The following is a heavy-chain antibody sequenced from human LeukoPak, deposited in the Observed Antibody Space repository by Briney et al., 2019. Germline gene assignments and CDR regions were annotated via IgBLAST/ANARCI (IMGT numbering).Heavy chain of an antibody. V-gene: IGHV3-11*01. CDR2: ISGGGSTK. CDR3: ARENFGVTAPYDAFDI. CDR1: GFSFSDHY. D-gene: IGHD3-3*01. Sequence: PGGSLRLSCAASGFSFSDHYMSWIRQAPGKGLEWVSYISGGGSTKSCTDSVKGRFTISRDNAKNSLYLQMNSLRAEDTAVYYCARENFGVTAPYDAFDIWGQGTMVTVSS. J-gene: IGHJ3*02.